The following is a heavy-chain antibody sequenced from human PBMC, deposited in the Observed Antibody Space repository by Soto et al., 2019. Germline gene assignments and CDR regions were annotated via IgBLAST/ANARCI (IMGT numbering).Heavy chain of an antibody. Sequence: SETLSRTCTVSGGSISSGDYYWSWIRQPPGKGLEWIGYIYYSGSTYYNPSLKSRVTISVDTSKNQFSLKLSSVTAADTAVYYCARVDYYGSGSYYYNWFDPWGQGTLVTVSS. J-gene: IGHJ5*02. CDR1: GGSISSGDYY. CDR2: IYYSGST. CDR3: ARVDYYGSGSYYYNWFDP. D-gene: IGHD3-10*01. V-gene: IGHV4-30-4*01.